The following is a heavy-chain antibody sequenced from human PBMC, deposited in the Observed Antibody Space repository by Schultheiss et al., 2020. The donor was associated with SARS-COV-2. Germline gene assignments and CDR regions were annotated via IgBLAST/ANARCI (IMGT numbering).Heavy chain of an antibody. CDR2: ISGSGGST. Sequence: GGSLRLSCAASGFTFSSYAMSWVRQAPGKGLEWVSAISGSGGSTYYTDSVKGRFTISRDNSKNTLYLQMNSLRAEDTAVYYCARTDYSNYPYYYYYMDVWGKGTTVTVSS. J-gene: IGHJ6*03. CDR1: GFTFSSYA. D-gene: IGHD4-11*01. V-gene: IGHV3-23*01. CDR3: ARTDYSNYPYYYYYMDV.